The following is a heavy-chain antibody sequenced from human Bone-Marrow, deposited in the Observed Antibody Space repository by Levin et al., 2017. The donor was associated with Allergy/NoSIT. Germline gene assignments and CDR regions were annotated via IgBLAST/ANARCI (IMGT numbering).Heavy chain of an antibody. V-gene: IGHV4-59*01. CDR3: ASYDFWSGREVLDAFDI. Sequence: SETLSLTCTVSGGSISSYYWSWIRQPPGKGLEWIGYIYYSGSTNYNPSLKSRVTISVDTSKNQFSLKLSSVTAADTAVYYCASYDFWSGREVLDAFDIWGQGTMVTVSS. CDR1: GGSISSYY. J-gene: IGHJ3*02. CDR2: IYYSGST. D-gene: IGHD3-3*01.